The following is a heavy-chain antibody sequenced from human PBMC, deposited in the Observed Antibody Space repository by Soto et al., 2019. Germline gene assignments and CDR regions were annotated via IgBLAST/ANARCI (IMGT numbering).Heavy chain of an antibody. CDR2: ISGSGGST. V-gene: IGHV3-23*01. Sequence: EVQLLESGGGLVQPGGSLRLSCAASGFTFSSYAMSWVRQAPGKGLEWVSAISGSGGSTYYADSVKGRFTISRDNSKKTLYLQVNSLRAEDTAVYYCAKRGCSGGSCYSPFDYWGQGTLVTVSS. CDR3: AKRGCSGGSCYSPFDY. J-gene: IGHJ4*02. D-gene: IGHD2-15*01. CDR1: GFTFSSYA.